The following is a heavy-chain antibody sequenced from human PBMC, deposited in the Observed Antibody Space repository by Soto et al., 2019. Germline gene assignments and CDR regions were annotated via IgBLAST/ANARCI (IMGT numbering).Heavy chain of an antibody. CDR3: GRDSGTFHIDY. Sequence: PGGSLRLSCVACGFTFSSHWMTWVRQAPGKGLEWVANIKEDGSDIYYADSVKGRFTISRDNAKKSLYLQMNSLRAEDTAVYYCGRDSGTFHIDYWGQGTLVTVSS. CDR2: IKEDGSDI. CDR1: GFTFSSHW. J-gene: IGHJ4*02. V-gene: IGHV3-7*04. D-gene: IGHD1-26*01.